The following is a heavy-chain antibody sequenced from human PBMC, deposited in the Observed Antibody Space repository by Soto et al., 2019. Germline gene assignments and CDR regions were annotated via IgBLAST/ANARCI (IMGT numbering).Heavy chain of an antibody. Sequence: EVQLVESGGGLIQPGGSLRLSCAVSGFTVSNNYMSWVRQAPGKGLEGVSVIYSGGYTAYGDSVKGRFTISRDNSKNNLSLQMNGLGADDMGVFSCAAQPGGGGYWGQGTLVTVSS. J-gene: IGHJ4*02. CDR2: IYSGGYT. V-gene: IGHV3-53*01. D-gene: IGHD3-10*01. CDR1: GFTVSNNY. CDR3: AAQPGGGGY.